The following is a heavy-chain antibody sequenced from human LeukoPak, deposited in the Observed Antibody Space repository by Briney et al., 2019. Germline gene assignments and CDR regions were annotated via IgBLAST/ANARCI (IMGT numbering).Heavy chain of an antibody. J-gene: IGHJ4*02. D-gene: IGHD2-2*01. Sequence: PGGSLRPSCAASGFTFSSYAMSWVRQAPGKGLEWVSAISGSGGSTYYADSVKGRFTISRDNSKNTLYLQMNSLRAEDTAVYYCAKSAGYCSSTSCYHFDYWGQGTLVTVSS. V-gene: IGHV3-23*01. CDR2: ISGSGGST. CDR1: GFTFSSYA. CDR3: AKSAGYCSSTSCYHFDY.